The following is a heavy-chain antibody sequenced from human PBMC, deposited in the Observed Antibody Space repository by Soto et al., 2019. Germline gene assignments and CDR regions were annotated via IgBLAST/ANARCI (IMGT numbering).Heavy chain of an antibody. J-gene: IGHJ6*02. CDR2: VNDSGST. Sequence: SETLSLPCAVYGGSFTGNYRSWIRQPPGKGLEWIGEVNDSGSTNFNPSLKSRVTISVDTSKKQFTLKLTSVTAADTAVYYCATDSATSYFGMDVWGQGTTVTVSS. D-gene: IGHD1-26*01. V-gene: IGHV4-34*01. CDR1: GGSFTGNY. CDR3: ATDSATSYFGMDV.